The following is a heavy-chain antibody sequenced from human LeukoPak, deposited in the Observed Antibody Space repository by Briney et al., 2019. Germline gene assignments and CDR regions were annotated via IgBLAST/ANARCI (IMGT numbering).Heavy chain of an antibody. J-gene: IGHJ4*02. CDR3: AKGRWRTPMISPYYFDL. Sequence: PSETLSLTCTVSGDSISSSSYFWGWIRQPPGKGLEWIATIYYSRSTYYNPSLKSRVTISVDTSKNQLSLKLTSVTAADTAVYYCAKGRWRTPMISPYYFDLWGQGTLVTVSS. V-gene: IGHV4-39*02. D-gene: IGHD3-16*01. CDR1: GDSISSSSYF. CDR2: IYYSRST.